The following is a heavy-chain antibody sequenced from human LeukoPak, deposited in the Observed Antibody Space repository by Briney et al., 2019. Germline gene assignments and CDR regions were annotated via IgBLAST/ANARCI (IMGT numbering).Heavy chain of an antibody. CDR1: GGSFSGYY. CDR2: IYYSGST. Sequence: SETLSLTCAVYGGSFSGYYWSWIRQPPGKGLEWIGYIYYSGSTYYNPSLKSRVTISVDTSKNQFSLKLSSVTAADTAVYYCAREETNYDILIGYSHGAFDIWGQGTMVTVSS. V-gene: IGHV4-30-4*08. CDR3: AREETNYDILIGYSHGAFDI. J-gene: IGHJ3*02. D-gene: IGHD3-9*01.